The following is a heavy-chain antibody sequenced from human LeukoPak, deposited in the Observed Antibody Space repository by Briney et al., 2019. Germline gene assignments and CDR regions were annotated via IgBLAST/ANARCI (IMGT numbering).Heavy chain of an antibody. V-gene: IGHV3-23*01. CDR2: ISGSGGST. D-gene: IGHD5-18*01. Sequence: GGSLRLSCEASGFSFSSYAMSWVRQAPGKGLEWVSGISGSGGSTYYADSVKGRFTISRDNSKNTLYLQMNSLRAEDTAVYYCARDGRGAWIQLWFYLDYWGQGTLVTVSS. J-gene: IGHJ4*02. CDR3: ARDGRGAWIQLWFYLDY. CDR1: GFSFSSYA.